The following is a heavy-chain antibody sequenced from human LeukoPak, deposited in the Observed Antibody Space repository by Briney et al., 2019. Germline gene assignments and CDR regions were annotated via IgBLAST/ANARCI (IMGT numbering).Heavy chain of an antibody. CDR1: GYTFTGYY. CDR2: INPSGGST. V-gene: IGHV1-46*01. J-gene: IGHJ5*02. D-gene: IGHD3-9*01. CDR3: ATVRGYDILTGYYFSWFDP. Sequence: ASVKVSCKASGYTFTGYYMHWVRQAPGQGLEWMGIINPSGGSTSYAQKFQGRVTMTEDTSTDTAYMELSSLRSEDTAVYYCATVRGYDILTGYYFSWFDPWGQGTLVTVSS.